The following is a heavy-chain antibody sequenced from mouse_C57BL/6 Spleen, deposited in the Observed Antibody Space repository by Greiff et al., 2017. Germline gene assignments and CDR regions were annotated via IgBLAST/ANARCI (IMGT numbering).Heavy chain of an antibody. CDR2: INPGDGDT. CDR1: GYAFSSSW. Sequence: VQLQQSGPELVKPGASVKISCKASGYAFSSSWMNWVKQRPGKGLEWIGRINPGDGDTNYNGKFKGKAILTAAKSSSTAYMQISSLTSGDSAVYFCACRSTNGSGNAMDYWGQGTSVTVSS. J-gene: IGHJ4*01. CDR3: ACRSTNGSGNAMDY. V-gene: IGHV1-82*01. D-gene: IGHD1-1*01.